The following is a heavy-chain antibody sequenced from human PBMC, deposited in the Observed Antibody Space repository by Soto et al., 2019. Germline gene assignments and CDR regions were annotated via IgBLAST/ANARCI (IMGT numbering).Heavy chain of an antibody. CDR3: ARDPFKYGGYFDY. Sequence: GGSLRLSCAASGFTFSSYGMHWVRQAPGKGLEWVAVIWYDGSNKYYADSVKGRFTISRDNSKNTLYLQMNSLRAEDTAVYYCARDPFKYGGYFDYWGQGTLVTVSS. J-gene: IGHJ4*02. D-gene: IGHD2-15*01. CDR1: GFTFSSYG. V-gene: IGHV3-33*01. CDR2: IWYDGSNK.